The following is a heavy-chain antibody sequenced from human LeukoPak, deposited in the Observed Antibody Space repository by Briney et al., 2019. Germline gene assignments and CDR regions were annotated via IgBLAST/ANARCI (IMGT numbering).Heavy chain of an antibody. Sequence: PSGTLSLTCAVSGGSISTAHWWNWVRQSPGKGLEWIGEIYHRGNSNYNPSLKSRVSISVDTSKNQFSLKVTSLTAADTAVYYCARAFHPPDFAFGRAPYYFDLWGQGTLVTVSP. CDR2: IYHRGNS. CDR3: ARAFHPPDFAFGRAPYYFDL. CDR1: GGSISTAHW. D-gene: IGHD3-16*01. V-gene: IGHV4-4*02. J-gene: IGHJ4*01.